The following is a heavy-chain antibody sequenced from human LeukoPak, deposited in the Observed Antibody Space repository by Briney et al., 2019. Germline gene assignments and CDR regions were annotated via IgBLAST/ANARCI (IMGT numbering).Heavy chain of an antibody. CDR3: ARVGWYGYFDY. D-gene: IGHD6-19*01. V-gene: IGHV3-48*03. Sequence: GGSLRLSCAASGFTFSSYEMNWVRQAPGKGLEWVSYISSSVSTIYYADSVKGRFTISRDNAKNSLYLQMNSLRAEDTAVYYCARVGWYGYFDYWGQGTLVTVSS. CDR1: GFTFSSYE. CDR2: ISSSVSTI. J-gene: IGHJ4*02.